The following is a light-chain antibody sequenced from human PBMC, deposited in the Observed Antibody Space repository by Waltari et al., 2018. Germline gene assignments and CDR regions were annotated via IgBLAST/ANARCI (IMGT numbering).Light chain of an antibody. CDR2: DVN. V-gene: IGLV2-11*01. CDR3: CSYAGYYTV. CDR1: SSDVGGYNY. J-gene: IGLJ3*02. Sequence: QSALTQPRSVSGPPGQPVTIPCTGTSSDVGGYNYVSWYQQYPGRAPKLMIYDVNERPSGVPDRFSGSKSGNTASLIISGLQSEDEADYYCCSYAGYYTVFGGGTKLTVL.